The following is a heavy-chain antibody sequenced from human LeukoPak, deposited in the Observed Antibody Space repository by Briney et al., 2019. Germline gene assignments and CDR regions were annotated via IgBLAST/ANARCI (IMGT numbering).Heavy chain of an antibody. J-gene: IGHJ3*02. CDR3: ARVISGGCSSTSCYSTVNDAFDI. CDR2: ISGSGGST. V-gene: IGHV3-23*01. D-gene: IGHD2-2*01. Sequence: PGGSLRLSCAASGFTFNSYAMSWVRQAPGKGLEWVSGISGSGGSTYYADSVKGRFTISRDNSKNTLYVQMNSLRAEDTAVYYCARVISGGCSSTSCYSTVNDAFDIWGQGTMVTVSS. CDR1: GFTFNSYA.